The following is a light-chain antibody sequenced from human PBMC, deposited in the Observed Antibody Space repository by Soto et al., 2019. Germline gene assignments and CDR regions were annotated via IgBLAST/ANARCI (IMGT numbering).Light chain of an antibody. V-gene: IGKV1D-12*01. CDR3: QQANTFPLT. J-gene: IGKJ5*01. Sequence: DIQMTQSPSSVSASVGDRITITCRASQGISSWLALYQQKPGKAPKLLIYAASSLQSGVPSRFSGSGSGTHFTLTISSLQPEDFATYYCQQANTFPLTFGQGTRLENK. CDR2: AAS. CDR1: QGISSW.